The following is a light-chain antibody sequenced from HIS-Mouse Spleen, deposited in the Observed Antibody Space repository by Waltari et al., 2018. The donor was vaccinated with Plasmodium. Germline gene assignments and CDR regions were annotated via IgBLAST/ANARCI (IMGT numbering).Light chain of an antibody. Sequence: SYELTQPPSVSVSPGQTARITCSGDALPTKVAYWYQQKSGQAPVLVIYEDSKRPSGIPERFSGSSSGTMATLTISGAQVEDEADYYCYSTDSSGNHRVFGGGTKLTVL. J-gene: IGLJ3*02. CDR1: ALPTKV. CDR3: YSTDSSGNHRV. CDR2: EDS. V-gene: IGLV3-10*01.